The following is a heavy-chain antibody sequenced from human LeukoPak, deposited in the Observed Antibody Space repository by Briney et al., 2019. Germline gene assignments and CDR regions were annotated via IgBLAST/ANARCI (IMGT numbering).Heavy chain of an antibody. J-gene: IGHJ4*02. D-gene: IGHD6-13*01. CDR2: IHSSGST. V-gene: IGHV4-39*07. Sequence: SETLSLTCTVSGGSISSSAYYWGWIRRPPGKGLEWIGSIHSSGSTYYNPSLKSRVTISVDTSKNQFSLKLSSVTAADTAVYYCARGAAAPYYFDYWGQGTLVTVSS. CDR3: ARGAAAPYYFDY. CDR1: GGSISSSAYY.